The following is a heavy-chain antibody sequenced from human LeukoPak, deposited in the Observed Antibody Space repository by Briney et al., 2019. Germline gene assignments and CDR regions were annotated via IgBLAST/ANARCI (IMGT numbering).Heavy chain of an antibody. CDR3: ARSTSGTFDY. J-gene: IGHJ4*02. CDR2: IKQDGSKK. V-gene: IGHV3-7*01. CDR1: GFPFSSYW. D-gene: IGHD6-13*01. Sequence: TGGSLRLSCVASGFPFSSYWMTWVRQAPGKGLEWVANIKQDGSKKSYVDSVKGRFTISRDNAKNSLYLQMNSLRAEDTAIYYCARSTSGTFDYWGQGMLVTVSS.